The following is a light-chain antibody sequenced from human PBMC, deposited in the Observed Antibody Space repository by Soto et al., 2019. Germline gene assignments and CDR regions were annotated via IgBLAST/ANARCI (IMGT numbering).Light chain of an antibody. CDR3: RHYNSYSET. V-gene: IGKV1-5*03. Sequence: DIQMTQSPSTLSASVGDRVTITCRASQSISTWLAWYQQKPGKAPKLLIYKAYSLESGVPSRFSGSGSGTEFTLTISSLQPDDFATYYCRHYNSYSETFGQGTKVEIK. CDR2: KAY. CDR1: QSISTW. J-gene: IGKJ1*01.